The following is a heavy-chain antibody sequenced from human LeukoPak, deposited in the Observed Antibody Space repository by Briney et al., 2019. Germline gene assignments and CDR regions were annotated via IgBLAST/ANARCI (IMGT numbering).Heavy chain of an antibody. CDR2: ISAYNGNT. CDR3: AAAYYSGSYYYGMDV. CDR1: GYTFTSYG. D-gene: IGHD1-26*01. J-gene: IGHJ6*02. V-gene: IGHV1-18*01. Sequence: GASVKVSCKASGYTFTSYGISWVRQAPGQGLEWMGWISAYNGNTNYAQKLQGRVTMTTDTSTSTAYMELRSLRSEDTAVYYCAAAYYSGSYYYGMDVWGQGTTVTVSS.